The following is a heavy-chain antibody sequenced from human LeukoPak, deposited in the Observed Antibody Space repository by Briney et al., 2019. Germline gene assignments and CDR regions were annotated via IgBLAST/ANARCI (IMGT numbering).Heavy chain of an antibody. CDR3: ARATRTIFGVVSRPNAFDI. Sequence: SQTLSLTCTVSGGSISSSTYYWGWIRQPPGKGLEWIGYIYYSGSTNYNPSLKSRVTISVDTSKNQFSLKLSSVTAADTAVYYCARATRTIFGVVSRPNAFDIWGQGTMVTVSS. CDR2: IYYSGST. V-gene: IGHV4-61*05. CDR1: GGSISSSTYY. J-gene: IGHJ3*02. D-gene: IGHD3-3*01.